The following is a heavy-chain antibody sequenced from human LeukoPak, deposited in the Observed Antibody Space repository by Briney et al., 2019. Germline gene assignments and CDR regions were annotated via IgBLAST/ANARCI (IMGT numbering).Heavy chain of an antibody. CDR1: GFTFSDYY. CDR2: ISSSSSYT. J-gene: IGHJ4*02. Sequence: PGGSLRLSCAASGFTFSDYYMSWIRQAPGKGLEWVSYISSSSSYTNYADSVKGRFTISRDNAKNSLYLQMNSLRAEDTAVYYCARAGITGRTVEYWGQGTLVTVSS. D-gene: IGHD1/OR15-1a*01. V-gene: IGHV3-11*05. CDR3: ARAGITGRTVEY.